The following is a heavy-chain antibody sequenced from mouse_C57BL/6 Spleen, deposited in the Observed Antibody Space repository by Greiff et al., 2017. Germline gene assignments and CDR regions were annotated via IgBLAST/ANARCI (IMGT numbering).Heavy chain of an antibody. Sequence: EVKLMESGGGLVKPGGSLKLSCAASGFTFSDYGMHWVRQAPEKVLEWVAYISSGSSTIYYADTVKGRFTISRDNAKNTLFLQMTSLRSEDTAMYYCARENYYGSSPHFDYWGQGTTLTVSS. CDR2: ISSGSSTI. J-gene: IGHJ2*01. D-gene: IGHD1-1*01. V-gene: IGHV5-17*01. CDR1: GFTFSDYG. CDR3: ARENYYGSSPHFDY.